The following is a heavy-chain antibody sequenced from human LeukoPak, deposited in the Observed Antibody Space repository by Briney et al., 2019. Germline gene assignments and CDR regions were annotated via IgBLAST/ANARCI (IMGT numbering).Heavy chain of an antibody. Sequence: ASVKVSCKASGYTFTGYYMHWVRQAPGQGLEWMGIINPSGGSTSYAQKFQGRVTMTRDTSTSTVYMELSSLRSEDTAVYYCARDYLRADSSGYYSLGYWGQGTLVTVSS. J-gene: IGHJ4*02. CDR2: INPSGGST. CDR1: GYTFTGYY. V-gene: IGHV1-46*01. D-gene: IGHD3-22*01. CDR3: ARDYLRADSSGYYSLGY.